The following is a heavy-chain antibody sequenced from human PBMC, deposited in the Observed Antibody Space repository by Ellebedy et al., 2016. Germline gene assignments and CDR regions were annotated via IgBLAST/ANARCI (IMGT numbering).Heavy chain of an antibody. CDR2: VFHTGTS. J-gene: IGHJ3*01. CDR1: GGPVSSDY. Sequence: SETLSLTCNVSGGPVSSDYWNWIRRPPGEGLEWIGYVFHTGTSYYNPSLKSRVTMSVDTSKSQFSLRLTSVTAADTAVYYCAKWNGGWYAFEVWGQGTMVTVSS. V-gene: IGHV4-59*02. CDR3: AKWNGGWYAFEV. D-gene: IGHD6-19*01.